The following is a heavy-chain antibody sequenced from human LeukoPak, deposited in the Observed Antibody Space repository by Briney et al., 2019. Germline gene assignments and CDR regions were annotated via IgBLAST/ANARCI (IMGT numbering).Heavy chain of an antibody. D-gene: IGHD5-18*01. J-gene: IGHJ3*02. CDR1: GGSFSGYY. CDR3: ARGRGYNAFDI. Sequence: SETLSLTCAVYGGSFSGYYWSWIRQPPGKGLEWIGEINHSGSTNYNPSLRSRVTISVDTSKNQFSLQLNSVTAADTAVYFCARGRGYNAFDIWGRGTLVTVSS. CDR2: INHSGST. V-gene: IGHV4-34*01.